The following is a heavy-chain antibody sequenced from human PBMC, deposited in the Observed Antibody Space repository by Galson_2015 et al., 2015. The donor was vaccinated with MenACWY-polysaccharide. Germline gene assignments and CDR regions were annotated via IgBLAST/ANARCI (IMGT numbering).Heavy chain of an antibody. J-gene: IGHJ4*02. CDR2: ISSSGGRT. V-gene: IGHV3-64*02. D-gene: IGHD3-3*01. CDR3: AREKRISSYYGH. CDR1: GFTLSGYA. Sequence: SLRLSCAASGFTLSGYAMSWVRQAPGKGLQYVSAISSSGGRTFYADSVKGRFTVSRDNSKNTLYLQMDNLRVEDMGVYYCAREKRISSYYGHWGQGTLVSVPP.